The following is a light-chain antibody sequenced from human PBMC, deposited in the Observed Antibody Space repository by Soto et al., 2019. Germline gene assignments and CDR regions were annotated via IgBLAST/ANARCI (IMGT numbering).Light chain of an antibody. V-gene: IGKV1D-13*01. CDR1: QVIISD. CDR3: QQYDKWPRT. J-gene: IGKJ1*01. CDR2: DAS. Sequence: AIQLTESPSSLSSSVGDIFTITCGASQVIISDLVWYQQKPGKAPSLLIYDASILGSGVPPRFSGSRSGTDFTLTISSLQSEDFAVYYCQQYDKWPRTFGQGTKVDIK.